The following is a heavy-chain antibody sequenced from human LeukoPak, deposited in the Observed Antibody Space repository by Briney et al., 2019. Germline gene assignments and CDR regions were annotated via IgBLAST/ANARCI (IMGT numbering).Heavy chain of an antibody. CDR2: IYTSGST. Sequence: PSQTLSLTCTVSGGSISSGSYYWSWIRQPAGKGLEWIGRIYTSGSTNYNPSLKSRVTISVDTSKNQFSLKLSSVTAADTAVYYCASRPLVSSGSMPLWGQGTLVTVSS. J-gene: IGHJ4*02. CDR3: ASRPLVSSGSMPL. V-gene: IGHV4-61*02. CDR1: GGSISSGSYY. D-gene: IGHD3-10*01.